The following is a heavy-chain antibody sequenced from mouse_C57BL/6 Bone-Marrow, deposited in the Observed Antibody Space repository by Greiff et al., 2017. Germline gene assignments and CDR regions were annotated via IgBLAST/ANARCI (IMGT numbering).Heavy chain of an antibody. CDR1: GYTFTSYW. V-gene: IGHV1-69*01. CDR2: IDPSDSYT. D-gene: IGHD1-1*01. CDR3: ARDGYGSPFDY. J-gene: IGHJ2*01. Sequence: QVQLQQPGAELVMPGASVKLSCKASGYTFTSYWMHWVKQRPGQGLEWIGEIDPSDSYTNYNQKFKGKSTLTVDKSSSTAYMQLSSLTSEDSAVYYCARDGYGSPFDYGGQGTTLTVSS.